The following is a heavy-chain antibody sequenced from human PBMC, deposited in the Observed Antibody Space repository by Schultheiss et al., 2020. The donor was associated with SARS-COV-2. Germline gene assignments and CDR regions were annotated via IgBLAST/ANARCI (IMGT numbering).Heavy chain of an antibody. CDR2: IGTAGDP. CDR3: ARDLVRRFRYTMIVVPRGWFDP. J-gene: IGHJ5*02. V-gene: IGHV3-13*05. CDR1: GFTFSSYD. Sequence: GGSLRLSCAASGFTFSSYDMHWVRQATGKGLEWVSAIGTAGDPYYPGSVKGRFTISRENAKNSLYLQMNSLRAGDTAVYYCARDLVRRFRYTMIVVPRGWFDPWGQGTLVTVSS. D-gene: IGHD3-22*01.